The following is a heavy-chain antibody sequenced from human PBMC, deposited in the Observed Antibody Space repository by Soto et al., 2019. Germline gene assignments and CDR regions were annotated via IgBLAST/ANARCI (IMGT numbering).Heavy chain of an antibody. CDR1: GGSISSSSYY. CDR2: IYYSGST. D-gene: IGHD6-6*01. Sequence: SETLSLTCTVSGGSISSSSYYWGWIRQPPGKGLEWIGSIYYSGSTYYDPSLKSRVTISVDTSKNQFSLKLSSVTAADTAVYYCAIRGIAARKTAGYYYYGMDVWGQGTTVTVSS. CDR3: AIRGIAARKTAGYYYYGMDV. V-gene: IGHV4-39*01. J-gene: IGHJ6*02.